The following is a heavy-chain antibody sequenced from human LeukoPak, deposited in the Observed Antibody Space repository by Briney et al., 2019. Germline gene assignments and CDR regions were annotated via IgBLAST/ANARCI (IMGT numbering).Heavy chain of an antibody. J-gene: IGHJ3*02. Sequence: SETLSLTCAVSGGSISSYYWSWIRQPPGKGLEWIGYIYYSGSTNYNPSLKSRVTISVDTSKNQFSLKLSSVTAADTAVYYCAREEMATITNAFDIWGQGTMVTVSS. CDR1: GGSISSYY. CDR3: AREEMATITNAFDI. V-gene: IGHV4-59*01. D-gene: IGHD5-24*01. CDR2: IYYSGST.